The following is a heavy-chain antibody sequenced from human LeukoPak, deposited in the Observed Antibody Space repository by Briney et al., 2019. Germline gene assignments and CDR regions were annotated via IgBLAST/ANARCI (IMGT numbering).Heavy chain of an antibody. CDR3: ARDRYYYDSSGYYLFDY. V-gene: IGHV4-4*07. J-gene: IGHJ4*02. CDR1: GGSISSYY. CDR2: IYTSGST. Sequence: SETLSLTCTVSGGSISSYYWSWIRQPAGKGLEWIGRIYTSGSTNYNPSLKSRVTMSVDTSKNQFSLKLSSVTAADTAVYYCARDRYYYDSSGYYLFDYWGQGTLVTVSS. D-gene: IGHD3-22*01.